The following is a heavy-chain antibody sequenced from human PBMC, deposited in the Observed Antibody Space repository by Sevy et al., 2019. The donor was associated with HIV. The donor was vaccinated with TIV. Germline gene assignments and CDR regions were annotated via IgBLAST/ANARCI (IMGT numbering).Heavy chain of an antibody. CDR1: GDSISNNDYY. J-gene: IGHJ4*02. CDR2: IYYSGST. D-gene: IGHD6-13*01. Sequence: SETLSLTCTVSGDSISNNDYYWAWIRQPPGKGLDWIGSIYYSGSTYYTPSLKSRVTISVDTFKNQFSLKLRSVTAADTAVYYCAREGPRIAQFDYWGQGTLVTVSS. CDR3: AREGPRIAQFDY. V-gene: IGHV4-39*02.